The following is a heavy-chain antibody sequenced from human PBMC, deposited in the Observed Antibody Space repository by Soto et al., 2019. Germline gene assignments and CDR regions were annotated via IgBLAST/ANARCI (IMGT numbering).Heavy chain of an antibody. D-gene: IGHD2-15*01. CDR1: GGSISSSSYY. J-gene: IGHJ3*02. CDR2: IYYSGST. Sequence: SETLSLTCTVSGGSISSSSYYWGWIRQPPGKGLEWIGSIYYSGSTYYNPSLKSRVTISVDTSKNQFSLKLSSVTAADTAVYYCAIPRGLDCSGGSCSLSGPDPVWAFDIWGQGTMVTGSS. V-gene: IGHV4-39*01. CDR3: AIPRGLDCSGGSCSLSGPDPVWAFDI.